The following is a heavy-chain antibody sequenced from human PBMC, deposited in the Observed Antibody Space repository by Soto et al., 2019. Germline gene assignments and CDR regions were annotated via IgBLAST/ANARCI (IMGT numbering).Heavy chain of an antibody. CDR1: GGTFSSYA. D-gene: IGHD2-15*01. Sequence: QVRLVQSGAEVKKPGSSVKVSCKASGGTFSSYAISWVRQAPGQGLEWMGGIIPIFGTANYAQKFQGRVTITADESTSTAYMELSSLRSEDTAVYYCARGWRCSGGSCYFDYYYGMDVWGQGTTVTVSS. V-gene: IGHV1-69*12. CDR3: ARGWRCSGGSCYFDYYYGMDV. J-gene: IGHJ6*02. CDR2: IIPIFGTA.